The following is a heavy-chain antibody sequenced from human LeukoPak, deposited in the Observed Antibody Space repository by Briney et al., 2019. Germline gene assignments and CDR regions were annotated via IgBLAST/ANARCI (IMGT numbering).Heavy chain of an antibody. Sequence: SETLSLTCTVSGGSISSGDYYWSWIRQPPGKGLEWIGYIYYSGSTYYNPSLKSRVTISVDTSKNQFSLKLSSVTAADTAVYYCARQPRYLRFNYWGQGTLVTVSS. CDR3: ARQPRYLRFNY. J-gene: IGHJ4*02. CDR1: GGSISSGDYY. CDR2: IYYSGST. V-gene: IGHV4-30-4*08. D-gene: IGHD3-10*01.